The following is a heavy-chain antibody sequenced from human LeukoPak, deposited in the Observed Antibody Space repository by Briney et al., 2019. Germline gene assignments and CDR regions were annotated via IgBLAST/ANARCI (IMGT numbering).Heavy chain of an antibody. CDR3: AKDIYTMVRGVSAFDY. Sequence: PGGSLRLSCAASGFTFSSYTMHWVRQAPGKGLEWVAVISYDGSNKYYADSVKGRFTISRDNSKNTLYLQMNSLRAEDTALYYCAKDIYTMVRGVSAFDYWGQGTLVTVSS. D-gene: IGHD3-10*01. CDR1: GFTFSSYT. J-gene: IGHJ4*02. V-gene: IGHV3-30-3*01. CDR2: ISYDGSNK.